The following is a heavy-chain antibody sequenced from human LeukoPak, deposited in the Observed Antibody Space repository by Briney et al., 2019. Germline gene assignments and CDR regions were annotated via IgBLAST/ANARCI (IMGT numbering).Heavy chain of an antibody. V-gene: IGHV3-30-3*01. CDR3: ERDGRGYSAWDDAFDI. Sequence: GGSLRLSCAASGFTFSSYAMHWVRQAPGKGLEWVAVISYDGSNKYYADSVKGRFTISRDNSKNTLYLQMNSLRAEDTAVYYCERDGRGYSAWDDAFDIWGQGTMVTVSS. CDR2: ISYDGSNK. J-gene: IGHJ3*02. CDR1: GFTFSSYA. D-gene: IGHD5-18*01.